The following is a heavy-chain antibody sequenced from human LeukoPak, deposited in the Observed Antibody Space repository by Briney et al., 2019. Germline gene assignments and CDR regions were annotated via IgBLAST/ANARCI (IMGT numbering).Heavy chain of an antibody. V-gene: IGHV3-30*02. CDR3: ARAHGLAVVVPTD. CDR2: IRYDGSNK. D-gene: IGHD2-2*01. Sequence: GGSLRLSCAASGFTFSSYSMNWVRQVPGKGLEWMAFIRYDGSNKYYADSVQGRFTISRDNAKNTLYLQMNSLRAEDTAVYYCARAHGLAVVVPTDWGQGTLVTVSS. J-gene: IGHJ4*02. CDR1: GFTFSSYS.